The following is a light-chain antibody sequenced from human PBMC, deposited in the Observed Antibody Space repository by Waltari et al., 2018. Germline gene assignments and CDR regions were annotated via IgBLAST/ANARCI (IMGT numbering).Light chain of an antibody. CDR3: QQYYSTPPT. CDR2: WAS. CDR1: QSVLYSSNNKNY. Sequence: DIVMTQSPDSLAVSLGESATINCKSSQSVLYSSNNKNYLAWYQQKPGQPPKLLIYWASTRESGVHDRFSGSGSGTDFTLTISSLQAEDVAVYYCQQYYSTPPTFGQGTKLEIK. J-gene: IGKJ2*01. V-gene: IGKV4-1*01.